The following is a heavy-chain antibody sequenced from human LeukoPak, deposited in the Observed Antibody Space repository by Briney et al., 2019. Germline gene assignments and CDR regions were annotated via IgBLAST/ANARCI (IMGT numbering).Heavy chain of an antibody. D-gene: IGHD3-10*01. J-gene: IGHJ4*02. CDR1: GGSFSGYY. Sequence: SETLSLTCAVYGGSFSGYYWSWIRQPPGKGLEWIGEINHSGSTNYNPSLKSRVTISVDTSKNQFSLKLSSVTAADTAVSYCARGVRSRITMVRGANPQTYYFDYWGQGTLVTVSS. CDR2: INHSGST. CDR3: ARGVRSRITMVRGANPQTYYFDY. V-gene: IGHV4-34*01.